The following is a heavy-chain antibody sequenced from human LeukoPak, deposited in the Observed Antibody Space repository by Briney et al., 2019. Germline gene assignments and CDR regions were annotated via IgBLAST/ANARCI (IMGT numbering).Heavy chain of an antibody. J-gene: IGHJ6*02. D-gene: IGHD2-15*01. V-gene: IGHV3-23*01. CDR1: GFTFSSYA. CDR3: VRDIRTYSNYYYYYGMDV. CDR2: VSGSGSST. Sequence: GGSLRLSCAASGFTFSSYAMSWVRQAPGKGLEWVSEVSGSGSSTYYADSVKGRFTISRDNAKNSLYLQMNSLRAEDTAVYYCVRDIRTYSNYYYYYGMDVWGQGTTVTVSS.